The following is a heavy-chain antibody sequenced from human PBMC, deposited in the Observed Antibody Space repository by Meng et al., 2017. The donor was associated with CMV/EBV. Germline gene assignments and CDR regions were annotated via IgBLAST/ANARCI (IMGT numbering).Heavy chain of an antibody. CDR3: ARDQHLDCGGDCYTTPLGY. CDR1: GGTFSSYA. J-gene: IGHJ4*02. D-gene: IGHD2-21*01. V-gene: IGHV1-69*05. CDR2: IIPIFGTA. Sequence: SVKVSCKASGGTFSSYAISWVRQAPGQGLEWMGGIIPIFGTANYAQKFQGRVTMTRDTSISTAYMELSRLRSDDTAVYYCARDQHLDCGGDCYTTPLGYWGQGTLVTVSS.